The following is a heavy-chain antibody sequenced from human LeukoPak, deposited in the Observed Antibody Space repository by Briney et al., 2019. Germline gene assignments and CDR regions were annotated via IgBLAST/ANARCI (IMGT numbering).Heavy chain of an antibody. Sequence: SETLSLTCAVSGVSISSSSYYWGWIRQPPGKGLEWIGSNSGSTYYNPSLKSRVTISVDTSKNQFSLELSSVTAADTAVYYCASHRGVGGAENDYWGQGTLVTVSS. J-gene: IGHJ4*02. D-gene: IGHD3-10*01. CDR2: NSGST. CDR3: ASHRGVGGAENDY. V-gene: IGHV4-39*01. CDR1: GVSISSSSYY.